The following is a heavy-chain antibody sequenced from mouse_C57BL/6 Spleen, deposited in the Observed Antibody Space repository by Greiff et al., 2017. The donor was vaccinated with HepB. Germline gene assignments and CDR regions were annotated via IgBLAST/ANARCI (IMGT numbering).Heavy chain of an antibody. Sequence: EVQLQQSGAELVKPGASVKLSCTASGFNIKDYYMHWVKQRTEQGLEWIGRIDPEDGETKYAPKFQGKATITADTSSNTAYLQLSSLTSEDTAVYYCARSFYDYEEYYFDYWGQGTTLTVSS. V-gene: IGHV14-2*01. CDR2: IDPEDGET. CDR3: ARSFYDYEEYYFDY. D-gene: IGHD2-4*01. J-gene: IGHJ2*01. CDR1: GFNIKDYY.